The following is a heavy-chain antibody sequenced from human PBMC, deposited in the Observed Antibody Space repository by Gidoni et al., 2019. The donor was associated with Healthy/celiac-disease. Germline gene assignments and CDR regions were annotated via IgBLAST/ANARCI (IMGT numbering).Heavy chain of an antibody. CDR3: ARVPILDYGDFEPRYYYGMDV. J-gene: IGHJ6*02. CDR1: GFTFSSYS. Sequence: EVQLVESGGGLVKPGGSLRLSCAASGFTFSSYSMNWVRQAPGKGLEGVSSISSSSSYIYYADSVKGRFTISRDNAKNSLYLQMNSLRAEDTAVYYCARVPILDYGDFEPRYYYGMDVWGQGTTVTVSS. CDR2: ISSSSSYI. V-gene: IGHV3-21*01. D-gene: IGHD4-17*01.